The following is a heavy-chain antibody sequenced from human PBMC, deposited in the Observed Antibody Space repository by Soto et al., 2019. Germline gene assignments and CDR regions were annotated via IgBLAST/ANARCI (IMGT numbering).Heavy chain of an antibody. D-gene: IGHD6-19*01. J-gene: IGHJ4*02. CDR3: AKEDGGSGWYYFDY. CDR1: GFTFSSYG. V-gene: IGHV3-30*18. CDR2: ISYDGSNK. Sequence: QVQLVESGGGVVQPGRSLRLSCAASGFTFSSYGMHWVRQAPGKGLEWVAVISYDGSNKYYADSVKGRFTISRDNSKNTLYLQMNSLRAEDTAVYYCAKEDGGSGWYYFDYWGQGTLVTVSS.